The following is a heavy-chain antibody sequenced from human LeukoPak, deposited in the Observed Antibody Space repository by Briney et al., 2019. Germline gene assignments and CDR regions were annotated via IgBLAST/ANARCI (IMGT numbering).Heavy chain of an antibody. CDR1: GFTFSKYT. CDR3: AKDFTPDGIWDIDY. J-gene: IGHJ4*02. V-gene: IGHV3-23*01. CDR2: IYGGGSGST. Sequence: GGSLRLSCVASGFTFSKYTMSWDRQAPGEGLEWVSGIYGGGSGSTFYAESVKGRFTISRDNSKNTLYLQMNSLRDEDTAIYYCAKDFTPDGIWDIDYWGRGTLITVSS. D-gene: IGHD1-14*01.